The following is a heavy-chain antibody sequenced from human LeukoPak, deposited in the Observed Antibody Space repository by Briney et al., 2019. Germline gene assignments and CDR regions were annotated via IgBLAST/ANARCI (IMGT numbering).Heavy chain of an antibody. V-gene: IGHV2-5*02. J-gene: IGHJ5*02. Sequence: SGPTLVKPTQTLTLTCTFSGFSLSTSGVGVGWIRQPPGKALEWLALIFWDDDKRYSPSLKSRLTITKDTSKNQVVLTMTNMDPVDTATYYCAHRRIAGAAVTGWFDPWGQGTLVTVSS. CDR1: GFSLSTSGVG. D-gene: IGHD6-13*01. CDR2: IFWDDDK. CDR3: AHRRIAGAAVTGWFDP.